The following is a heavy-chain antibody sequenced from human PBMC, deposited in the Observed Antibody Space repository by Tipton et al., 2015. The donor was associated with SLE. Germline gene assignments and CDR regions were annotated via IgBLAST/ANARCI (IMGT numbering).Heavy chain of an antibody. Sequence: SLRLSCAASGFTFSSYGMHWVRQAPGKGLEWVAFIRYDGSNKYYADSVKGRFTISRDNSKNTLYLQMNSLRAEDTAVYYCAKRIAAAAMGYYYYGMDVWGQGTTVTVSS. CDR2: IRYDGSNK. V-gene: IGHV3-30*02. J-gene: IGHJ6*02. CDR3: AKRIAAAAMGYYYYGMDV. D-gene: IGHD6-13*01. CDR1: GFTFSSYG.